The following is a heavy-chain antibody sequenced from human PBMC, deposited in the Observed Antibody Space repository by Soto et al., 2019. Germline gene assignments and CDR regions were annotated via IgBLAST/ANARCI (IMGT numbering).Heavy chain of an antibody. Sequence: EVQLVESGGGLVQPGGSLRFSCAASGFTFSSNWMTWVRRAPGKGLEWVANIKQDGTEKYYVDSVKGRFTISRDNAKNSLYLQMNSLRAEDTAVYYCAREKRANGYFDYWGQGALVTVSS. J-gene: IGHJ4*02. D-gene: IGHD6-25*01. CDR3: AREKRANGYFDY. CDR1: GFTFSSNW. CDR2: IKQDGTEK. V-gene: IGHV3-7*01.